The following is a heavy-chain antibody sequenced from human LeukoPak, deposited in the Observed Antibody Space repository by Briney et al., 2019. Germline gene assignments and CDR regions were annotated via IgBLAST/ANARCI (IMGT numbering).Heavy chain of an antibody. Sequence: GGSLRLSCAASGLTFSNYWMHWVRQAPGKGLVWVSLINGDGSTMGYADSVKGRFTISRDNAKNTLYLQMNSLRAEDTAVYYCESRRYDSSGYLLDYWGRGTLVTVSS. V-gene: IGHV3-74*01. J-gene: IGHJ4*02. CDR2: INGDGSTM. CDR3: ESRRYDSSGYLLDY. CDR1: GLTFSNYW. D-gene: IGHD3-22*01.